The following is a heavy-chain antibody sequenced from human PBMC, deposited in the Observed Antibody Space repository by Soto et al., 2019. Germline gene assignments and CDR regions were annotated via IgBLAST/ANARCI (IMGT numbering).Heavy chain of an antibody. CDR1: GFTFSSYG. V-gene: IGHV3-30*03. CDR3: ATGGVPAAIYYMDV. CDR2: ISYDGSNK. D-gene: IGHD2-2*01. Sequence: QVQLVESGGGVVQPGRSLRLSCAASGFTFSSYGMHWVRQAPGKGLEWVAVISYDGSNKYYADSVKGRFTISRDNSKNTLYLQMNSLRAEDTAVYYCATGGVPAAIYYMDVWGKGTTFTVSS. J-gene: IGHJ6*03.